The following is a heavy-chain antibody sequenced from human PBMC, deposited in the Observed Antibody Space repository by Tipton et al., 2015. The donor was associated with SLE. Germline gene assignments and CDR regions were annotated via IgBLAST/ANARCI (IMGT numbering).Heavy chain of an antibody. J-gene: IGHJ6*03. CDR2: IYPGDSGT. V-gene: IGHV5-51*03. Sequence: QLVQSGPEVKKPGESLKISCKGSGYSFISYWIGWVRQMPGKGLEWMGIIYPGDSGTRYSPSFQGQVTISADKSISTAYLQWSSLKASDTAMYYCARSVWWLPPDYYYYMDVWSKGTTVTVSS. CDR3: ARSVWWLPPDYYYYMDV. D-gene: IGHD5-12*01. CDR1: GYSFISYW.